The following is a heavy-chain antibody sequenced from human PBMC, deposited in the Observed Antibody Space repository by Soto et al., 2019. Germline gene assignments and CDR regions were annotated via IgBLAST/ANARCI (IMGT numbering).Heavy chain of an antibody. CDR2: ISGSGGST. Sequence: GGSLRLSCAASGFTFSSYAMSWVRQAPGKGLEWVSAISGSGGSTYYADSVKGRFTISRDNSKNTLYLQMNGLKTEDTAVYYCSTAGHGNNVYWGRGTLVTVSS. CDR3: STAGHGNNVY. D-gene: IGHD6-25*01. V-gene: IGHV3-23*01. CDR1: GFTFSSYA. J-gene: IGHJ4*02.